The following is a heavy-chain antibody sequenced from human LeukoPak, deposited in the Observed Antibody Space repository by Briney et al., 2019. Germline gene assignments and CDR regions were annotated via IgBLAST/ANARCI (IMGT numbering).Heavy chain of an antibody. CDR1: GFTFSSYW. Sequence: PGGSLRLSCAASGFTFSSYWMSWVRQAPGKGLEWVANIKQDGSEEYYVDSVKGRFTISRDNAKNSLYLQMNSLRAEDTAVYYCARANHYVLLPHAFDIWGQGTMVTVSS. CDR3: ARANHYVLLPHAFDI. J-gene: IGHJ3*02. V-gene: IGHV3-7*01. CDR2: IKQDGSEE. D-gene: IGHD3-10*01.